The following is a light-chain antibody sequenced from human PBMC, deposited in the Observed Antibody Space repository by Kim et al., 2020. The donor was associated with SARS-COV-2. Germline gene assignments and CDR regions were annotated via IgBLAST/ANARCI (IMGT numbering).Light chain of an antibody. V-gene: IGKV3-20*01. CDR3: QQYGSSRT. CDR2: GAS. CDR1: QSISNNY. Sequence: LSPGERATLSCRASQSISNNYLAWYQQKPGQAPMLLIYGASSRATGIPDRFSGSGSGTDFTLTISRLEPEDFAVYYCQQYGSSRTFGQGTKVEIK. J-gene: IGKJ1*01.